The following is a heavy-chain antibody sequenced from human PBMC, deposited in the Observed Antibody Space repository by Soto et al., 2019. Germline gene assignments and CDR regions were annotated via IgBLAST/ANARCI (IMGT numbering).Heavy chain of an antibody. Sequence: ASVKVSCKASGYTFTTHAVHWVRQAPGQRLEWMAWIYAGNGNTEYSQKFQGRLTITSDTSASTAYMELSSLRSEDTAMYYCARIHDSSYWYLDYWGQGTLVTVSS. CDR1: GYTFTTHA. CDR2: IYAGNGNT. D-gene: IGHD6-6*01. J-gene: IGHJ4*02. CDR3: ARIHDSSYWYLDY. V-gene: IGHV1-3*01.